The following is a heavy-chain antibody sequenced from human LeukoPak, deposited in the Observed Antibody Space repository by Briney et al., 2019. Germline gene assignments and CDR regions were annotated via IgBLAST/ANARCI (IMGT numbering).Heavy chain of an antibody. CDR3: ARDFYNKGHDC. D-gene: IGHD5-24*01. Sequence: GGSLRLSCAGSGFSLRDYWMTWIRQAPGKGLEYVSYMSNGGSDTIYYADSVRGRFAVSRDYGKNSVYLQLNNLRAEDTAIYYCARDFYNKGHDCWGQGTLVTVSS. CDR1: GFSLRDYW. J-gene: IGHJ4*02. CDR2: MSNGGSDTI. V-gene: IGHV3-11*01.